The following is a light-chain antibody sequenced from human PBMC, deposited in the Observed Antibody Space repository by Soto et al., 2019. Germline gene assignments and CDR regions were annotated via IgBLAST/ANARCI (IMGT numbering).Light chain of an antibody. V-gene: IGLV2-14*01. CDR3: SSLRSGSTRV. J-gene: IGLJ1*01. Sequence: QSVLTQPASVSGSPGQWIAISCTGTSSDVGGYDYVSWYQQHPDKAPKLIVYEVTHRPSGVSSRFSGSKSGNTASLTISGLQAEDEADYYCSSLRSGSTRVFGTGTKLTVL. CDR2: EVT. CDR1: SSDVGGYDY.